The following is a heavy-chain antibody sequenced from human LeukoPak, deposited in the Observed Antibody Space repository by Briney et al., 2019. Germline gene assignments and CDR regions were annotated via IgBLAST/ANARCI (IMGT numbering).Heavy chain of an antibody. D-gene: IGHD6-6*01. CDR3: ARVGSSSSLGFDY. CDR2: IWYDGSNK. V-gene: IGHV3-33*01. Sequence: QPGGSLRLSCAASGFTFRSYGMRWVRQAPGKGLEWVAVIWYDGSNKYCADSVKGRFTISRDNSKNTLYLEMSSLRAEDTAVYYCARVGSSSSLGFDYWGQGTLVTVSS. CDR1: GFTFRSYG. J-gene: IGHJ4*02.